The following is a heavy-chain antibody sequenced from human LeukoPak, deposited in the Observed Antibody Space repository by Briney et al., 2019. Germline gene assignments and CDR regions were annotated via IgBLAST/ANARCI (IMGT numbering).Heavy chain of an antibody. D-gene: IGHD3-16*02. J-gene: IGHJ4*02. V-gene: IGHV1-2*02. Sequence: GASVKVSCKASGYTFTGYYMHWVRQAPGQGLEWMGWINPNSGGTNYAQKFQGRVTMTRDTSISTAYMEVRSLRSDDTAVYYCARDYVWGSYRNPVDYWGQGTLVTVSS. CDR1: GYTFTGYY. CDR2: INPNSGGT. CDR3: ARDYVWGSYRNPVDY.